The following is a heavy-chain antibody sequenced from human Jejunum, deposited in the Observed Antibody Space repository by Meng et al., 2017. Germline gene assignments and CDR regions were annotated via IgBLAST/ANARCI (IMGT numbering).Heavy chain of an antibody. D-gene: IGHD3-9*01. J-gene: IGHJ2*01. CDR1: GVSINNFS. Sequence: QVQLSGPALVDLLWTPPLPCTFSGVSINNFSGSWIRQPAGKSLEWIGRLYSSGRATFNASLKSRVSMSVDTSNNQFSLTLTSMTAADAAMYYCARDYGDNYDISTGYFKGYYFDLWGRGTLVTVSS. CDR2: LYSSGRA. CDR3: ARDYGDNYDISTGYFKGYYFDL. V-gene: IGHV4-4*07.